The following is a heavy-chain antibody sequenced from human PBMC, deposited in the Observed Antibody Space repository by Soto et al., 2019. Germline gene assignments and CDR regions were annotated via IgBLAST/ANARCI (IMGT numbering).Heavy chain of an antibody. CDR1: GQSFSGHS. J-gene: IGHJ4*02. V-gene: IGHV4-34*01. CDR2: INESGST. CDR3: ARGSGIVALPGELEDVNYDY. Sequence: QVQLQQWGAGLVKPSETLSLSCAVYGQSFSGHSWAWIRQPPGKGLEWIGEINESGSTYYNPSLKSRVTISTDTYKNQYSLKLSSVIAADTAAYFCARGSGIVALPGELEDVNYDYWGQGTLVNVSS. D-gene: IGHD1-1*01.